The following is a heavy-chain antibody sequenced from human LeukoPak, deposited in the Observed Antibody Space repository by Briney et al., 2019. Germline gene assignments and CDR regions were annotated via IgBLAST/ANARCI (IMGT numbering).Heavy chain of an antibody. J-gene: IGHJ4*02. D-gene: IGHD1-1*01. CDR2: MNPNSGNT. Sequence: ASVKVSCKASGYTFTSYDINWVRQATGQGLEWMGWMNPNSGNTNYAQKLQGRVTMTTDTSTSTAYMELRSLRSDDTAVYYCATTPIRYNWIDGYWGQGTLVTVSS. V-gene: IGHV1-18*01. CDR1: GYTFTSYD. CDR3: ATTPIRYNWIDGY.